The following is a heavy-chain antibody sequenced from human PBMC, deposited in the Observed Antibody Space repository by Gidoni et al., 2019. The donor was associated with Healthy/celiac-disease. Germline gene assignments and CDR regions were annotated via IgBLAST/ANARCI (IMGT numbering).Heavy chain of an antibody. J-gene: IGHJ3*02. Sequence: QVQLVESGGGVVQTGRSLRLSCAASVFIFSSYAMHWARQAPGKCLEWVAVISYDGRNKYYADSVKGRFTISRDNAKNTLYLQMNSLRAEDTAVYYCARDSSVAKNAFDIWGQGTMVTVSS. V-gene: IGHV3-30*04. D-gene: IGHD5-12*01. CDR1: VFIFSSYA. CDR2: ISYDGRNK. CDR3: ARDSSVAKNAFDI.